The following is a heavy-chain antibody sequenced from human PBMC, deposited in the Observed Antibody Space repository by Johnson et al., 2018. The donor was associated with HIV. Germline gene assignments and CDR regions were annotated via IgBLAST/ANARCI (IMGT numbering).Heavy chain of an antibody. CDR2: ISSSGGNT. CDR3: ARSGGYPNAFNM. V-gene: IGHV3-11*04. J-gene: IGHJ3*02. D-gene: IGHD6-13*01. Sequence: QEKLVESGGGLVKPGGSLRLSCAASGFTFSDYYMSWIRQAPGKGLEWVSYISSSGGNTYYADTVKGRFTISRDNSKNSLFLQMNSLRVEDTAVYYCARSGGYPNAFNMWGQGTLVTVPA. CDR1: GFTFSDYY.